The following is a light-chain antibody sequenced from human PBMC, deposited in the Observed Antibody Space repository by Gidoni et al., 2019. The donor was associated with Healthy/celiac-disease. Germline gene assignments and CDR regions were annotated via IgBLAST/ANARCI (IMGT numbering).Light chain of an antibody. CDR3: QQYGSSLYT. CDR2: GAS. Sequence: EIVLTQSPGTLSLSPGERATVSCRASQSVSSSYLAWYQQKPGQAPRLLIYGASSRATGIPDRFSGSGSGTDFTLTISRLEPEDFAVYYCQQYGSSLYTFGQXTKLEIK. CDR1: QSVSSSY. V-gene: IGKV3-20*01. J-gene: IGKJ2*01.